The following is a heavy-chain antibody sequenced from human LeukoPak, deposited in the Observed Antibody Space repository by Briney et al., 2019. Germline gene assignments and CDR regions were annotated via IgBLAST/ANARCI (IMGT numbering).Heavy chain of an antibody. Sequence: GASVKVSCKASGYSFSDYYVYWVRQAAGQGLEWMGVINANTGGTYYAQKFQGRVTMTRDTSISTAYMELSRLTSDDTAEYYCARRLAVAENWGQGTLVTVSS. V-gene: IGHV1-2*02. CDR2: INANTGGT. J-gene: IGHJ4*02. CDR3: ARRLAVAEN. CDR1: GYSFSDYY. D-gene: IGHD6-19*01.